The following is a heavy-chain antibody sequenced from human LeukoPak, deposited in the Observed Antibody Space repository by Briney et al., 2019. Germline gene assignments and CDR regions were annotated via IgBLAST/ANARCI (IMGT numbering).Heavy chain of an antibody. CDR3: ARIGYSSSSFDY. V-gene: IGHV3-7*01. CDR2: IKTDGSVK. Sequence: PGGSLRLSCAASGFTFTSYWMSWVRQAPGKGLEWVANIKTDGSVKYYPDSVMGRLTISRDNAKNSLYLQVNSLRAEDTAVYHCARIGYSSSSFDYWGQGTLVIVSS. D-gene: IGHD6-6*01. CDR1: GFTFTSYW. J-gene: IGHJ4*02.